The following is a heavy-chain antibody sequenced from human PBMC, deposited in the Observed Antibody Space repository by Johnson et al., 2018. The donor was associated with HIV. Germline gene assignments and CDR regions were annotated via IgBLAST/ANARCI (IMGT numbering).Heavy chain of an antibody. Sequence: VQLVESGGGVVQPGRSLRLSCAASGFTFNNYAMHWVRQAPGKGLEWVAVISYDGSYKYFADSVMGRLTISRDNSKNTLYLQMNNLSAKDTAVYYCARDSAGGLTGDAFDIWGQGTMVTVSS. CDR1: GFTFNNYA. CDR3: ARDSAGGLTGDAFDI. CDR2: ISYDGSYK. J-gene: IGHJ3*02. V-gene: IGHV3-30*04. D-gene: IGHD2-8*02.